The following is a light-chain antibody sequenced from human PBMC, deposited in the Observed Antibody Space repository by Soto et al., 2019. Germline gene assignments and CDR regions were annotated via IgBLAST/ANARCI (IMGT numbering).Light chain of an antibody. Sequence: DIQMTQSPSSLSAYLGDRVTITCRASQGISNYLAWYQQKPGRLPKLLLFGASTLQSGVPARFSGSGSGTLFTLTINGLLPEDVATYYCQKYDRAPVTFGPGTKVDFK. V-gene: IGKV1-27*01. J-gene: IGKJ3*01. CDR3: QKYDRAPVT. CDR1: QGISNY. CDR2: GAS.